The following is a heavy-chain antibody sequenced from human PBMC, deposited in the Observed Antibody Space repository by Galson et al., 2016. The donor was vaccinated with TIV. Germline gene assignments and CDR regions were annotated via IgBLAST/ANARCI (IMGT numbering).Heavy chain of an antibody. CDR3: ARVQESLAAVEAFDV. Sequence: VRQAPGKGLEWVSTIYSGGTPEYADSVKGRFIISRDTLKNTVSLQMNTLRTEDTAVYFCARVQESLAAVEAFDVWGQGTLVTVSS. V-gene: IGHV3-53*01. CDR2: IYSGGTP. D-gene: IGHD2-15*01. J-gene: IGHJ3*01.